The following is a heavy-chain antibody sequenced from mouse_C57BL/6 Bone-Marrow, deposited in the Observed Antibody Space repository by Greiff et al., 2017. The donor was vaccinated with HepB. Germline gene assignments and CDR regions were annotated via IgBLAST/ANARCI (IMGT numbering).Heavy chain of an antibody. CDR1: GYTFTSYG. CDR2: IYPRSGNT. Sequence: VQRVESGAELARPGASVKLSCKASGYTFTSYGISWVKQRTGQGLEWIGEIYPRSGNTYYNEKFKGKATLTADKAASTAYMELRSLTSEDSAVYFCAKPYYEGFDYWGQGTTLTVSS. V-gene: IGHV1-81*01. J-gene: IGHJ2*01. D-gene: IGHD2-10*01. CDR3: AKPYYEGFDY.